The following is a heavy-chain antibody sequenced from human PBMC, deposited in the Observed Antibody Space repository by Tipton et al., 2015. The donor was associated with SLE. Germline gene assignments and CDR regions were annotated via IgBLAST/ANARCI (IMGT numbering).Heavy chain of an antibody. J-gene: IGHJ3*02. V-gene: IGHV5-51*07. D-gene: IGHD6-19*01. Sequence: QLVQSGAEVIKPWESLKISCKGSGYSFTSYWIGLVHQMPVKGLAWTGIIYPRDSDTRYGPSFQGQVTISADKSISTTYLQWSSLEASDTAMYYCARRSGYSSGGHEAFDIWGQGTMLTVSS. CDR1: GYSFTSYW. CDR3: ARRSGYSSGGHEAFDI. CDR2: IYPRDSDT.